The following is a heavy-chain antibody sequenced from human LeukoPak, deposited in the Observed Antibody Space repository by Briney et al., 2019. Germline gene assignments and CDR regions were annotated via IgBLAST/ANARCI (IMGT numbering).Heavy chain of an antibody. CDR1: GFTFSNSA. J-gene: IGHJ4*01. Sequence: GGCLRPSCAASGFTFSNSAMSWVRQAPGQGLAWVSTLSGSGITTYYADSVKGRFTISRDNSKNTLYLQMNSLRAEDTAVYYCAKGIYSSGWSYFDYWGHGTLVTVSS. CDR2: LSGSGITT. CDR3: AKGIYSSGWSYFDY. D-gene: IGHD6-19*01. V-gene: IGHV3-23*01.